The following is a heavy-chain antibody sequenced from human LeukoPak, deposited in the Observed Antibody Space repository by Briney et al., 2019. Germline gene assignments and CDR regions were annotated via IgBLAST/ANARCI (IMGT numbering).Heavy chain of an antibody. CDR1: GGSISSGGYY. CDR3: ASTREEVVPAAIVQEPHGDYYYMDV. Sequence: PSETLSLTCTVSGGSISSGGYYWSWIRQPPGKGLEWIGYIYHSGSTYYNPSLKSRVTISVDRSKNQFSLKLSSVTAADTAVYYCASTREEVVPAAIVQEPHGDYYYMDVWGKGTTVTVSS. CDR2: IYHSGST. V-gene: IGHV4-30-2*01. D-gene: IGHD2-2*02. J-gene: IGHJ6*03.